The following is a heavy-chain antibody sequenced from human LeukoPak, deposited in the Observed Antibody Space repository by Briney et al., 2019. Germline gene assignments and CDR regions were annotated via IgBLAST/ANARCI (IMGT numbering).Heavy chain of an antibody. Sequence: PSETLSLTCTVSGGSISSYYWSWIRQPPGKGLEWIGYIYYSGSTNYNPSLKSRVTISVDTSKNQFSLKLSSVTAADTAVYYCARDRRRYSSSGFDYWGQGTLVTVSS. J-gene: IGHJ4*02. D-gene: IGHD6-13*01. CDR1: GGSISSYY. CDR3: ARDRRRYSSSGFDY. V-gene: IGHV4-59*01. CDR2: IYYSGST.